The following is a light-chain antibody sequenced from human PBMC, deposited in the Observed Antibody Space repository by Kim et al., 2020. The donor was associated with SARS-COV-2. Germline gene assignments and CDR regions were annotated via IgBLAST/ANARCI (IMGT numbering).Light chain of an antibody. J-gene: IGLJ3*02. CDR1: SRDVGGYDY. CDR3: NSYTTSNTWV. CDR2: DVS. Sequence: GQAITIACPGTSRDVGGYDYVSWYQQHPGKAPKVMIYDVSNRPSGLSNRFSGSKSGNTASLTISGLQAEDEADYYCNSYTTSNTWVFGGGTQLTVL. V-gene: IGLV2-14*03.